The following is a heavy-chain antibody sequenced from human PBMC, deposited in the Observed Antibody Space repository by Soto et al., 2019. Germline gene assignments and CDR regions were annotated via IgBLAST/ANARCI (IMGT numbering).Heavy chain of an antibody. CDR1: GYTFTSYG. CDR3: ASADSSIAAREPEYGMDV. D-gene: IGHD6-6*01. J-gene: IGHJ6*02. CDR2: ISAYNGNT. Sequence: GASVKVSCKASGYTFTSYGISWVRQALGQGLEWMGWISAYNGNTNYAQKLQGRVTMTTDTSTSTAYMELRSLRSADTAVYYCASADSSIAAREPEYGMDVWGQGTTVTVSS. V-gene: IGHV1-18*04.